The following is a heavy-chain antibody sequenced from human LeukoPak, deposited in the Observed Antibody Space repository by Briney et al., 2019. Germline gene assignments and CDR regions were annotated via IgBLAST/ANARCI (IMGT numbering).Heavy chain of an antibody. D-gene: IGHD6-19*01. CDR3: ARFTGNGARIRSGWDLEYFQH. V-gene: IGHV4-34*01. J-gene: IGHJ1*01. CDR1: GGSFSGYY. Sequence: SETLSLTCAVYGGSFSGYYWSWIRQPPGKGLEWIGEINHSGSTNYNPSLKSRVTISVDTSKNQFSLKLSSVTAADTAVYYCARFTGNGARIRSGWDLEYFQHWGQGTLVTVSS. CDR2: INHSGST.